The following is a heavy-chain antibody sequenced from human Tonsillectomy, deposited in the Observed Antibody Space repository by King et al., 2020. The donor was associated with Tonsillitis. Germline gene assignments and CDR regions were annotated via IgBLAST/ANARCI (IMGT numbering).Heavy chain of an antibody. CDR1: GFTFSDYY. Sequence: VQLVESGGGLVKPGGSLRLSCAASGFTFSDYYMSWIRQARGKGLGWVSYISSSGSDIYYADSVRGRFTISRDNAKNSLYLQMNSLRAEDTAVYYWARGSDQSLGVPLDYWGQGTLVTVSS. D-gene: IGHD2-8*02. J-gene: IGHJ4*02. CDR3: ARGSDQSLGVPLDY. CDR2: ISSSGSDI. V-gene: IGHV3-11*01.